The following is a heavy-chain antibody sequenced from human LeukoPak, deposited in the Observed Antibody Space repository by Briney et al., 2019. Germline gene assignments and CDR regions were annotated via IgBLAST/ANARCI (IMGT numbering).Heavy chain of an antibody. Sequence: GGSLRLSCAASGFTFSSYSMNWVRQAPGKGLEWVSSISSSSSYIYYADSVKGRFTISRDNAKNSLYLQMNSLRAEDTAVYYCARDRPTHCSSTSCYGGDIWGQGTMVTVSS. CDR3: ARDRPTHCSSTSCYGGDI. J-gene: IGHJ3*02. CDR2: ISSSSSYI. D-gene: IGHD2-2*01. V-gene: IGHV3-21*01. CDR1: GFTFSSYS.